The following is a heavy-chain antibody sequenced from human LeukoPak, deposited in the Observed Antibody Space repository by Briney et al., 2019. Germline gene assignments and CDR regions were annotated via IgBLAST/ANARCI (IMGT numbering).Heavy chain of an antibody. V-gene: IGHV1-3*01. Sequence: ASVKVSCKASGYIFTKYVVHWVRQAPGQRPEWMGWIKAGNGDTKYSQNFQDRLTITRDTSASTVYMELSSLSSEDTALYYCARDDCGDTCYPGGYWGQGTLVTVSS. CDR2: IKAGNGDT. D-gene: IGHD2-21*01. CDR1: GYIFTKYV. CDR3: ARDDCGDTCYPGGY. J-gene: IGHJ4*02.